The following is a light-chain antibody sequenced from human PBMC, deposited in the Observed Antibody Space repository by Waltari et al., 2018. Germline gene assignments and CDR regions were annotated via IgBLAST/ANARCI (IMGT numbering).Light chain of an antibody. Sequence: QSVLTQPPSVSGAPGQRVTIPCTGSSPNIGTGYDVHWYQQLPGTAPILLIYGNNNRPSGVPDRFSGSKSGTSASLAITGLQAEVEADYYCQSYDKSLSGVVFGGGTKLTVV. CDR1: SPNIGTGYD. CDR2: GNN. V-gene: IGLV1-40*01. CDR3: QSYDKSLSGVV. J-gene: IGLJ2*01.